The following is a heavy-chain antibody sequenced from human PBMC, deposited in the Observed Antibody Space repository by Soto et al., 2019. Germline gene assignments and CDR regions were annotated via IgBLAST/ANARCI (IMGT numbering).Heavy chain of an antibody. Sequence: QVQLVQSGAEVKKPGASVKVSCKASGYTFTSYGISWVRQAPGQGLEWMGWISAYNGNTNYAQKLQGRVTMTTDTPTSTAYMELRSLRSDDKAVYYCARSAARIFSGYGMDVWGHGTTVTVSS. CDR1: GYTFTSYG. CDR3: ARSAARIFSGYGMDV. D-gene: IGHD2-15*01. V-gene: IGHV1-18*01. CDR2: ISAYNGNT. J-gene: IGHJ6*02.